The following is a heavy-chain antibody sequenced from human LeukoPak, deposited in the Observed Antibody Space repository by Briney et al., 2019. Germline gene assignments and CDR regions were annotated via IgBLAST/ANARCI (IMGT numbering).Heavy chain of an antibody. CDR3: ATGKGRRLYIVGATNVLLN. CDR1: GYTLTELS. CDR2: FDPEDGET. J-gene: IGHJ4*02. D-gene: IGHD1-26*01. V-gene: IGHV1-24*01. Sequence: GASVKVSCKVSGYTLTELSMHWVRQAPGKGLEWMGGFDPEDGETIYAQKFQGRVTMTEDTSTDTAYMELSSLRSEDTAVYYCATGKGRRLYIVGATNVLLNWGKGTLVTVSS.